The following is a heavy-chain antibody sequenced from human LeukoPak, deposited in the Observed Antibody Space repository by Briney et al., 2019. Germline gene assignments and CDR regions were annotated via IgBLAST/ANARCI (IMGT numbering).Heavy chain of an antibody. V-gene: IGHV4-39*07. CDR2: IYYSGST. CDR3: ARLTAARYSSS. CDR1: GGSISSSSYY. D-gene: IGHD6-13*01. Sequence: PSETLSLTCTVSGGSISSSSYYWGWIRQPPGKGLEWIGSIYYSGSTNYNPSLKSRVTISVDTSKNQFSLKLSSVTAADTAVYYCARLTAARYSSSWGQGTLVTVSS. J-gene: IGHJ4*02.